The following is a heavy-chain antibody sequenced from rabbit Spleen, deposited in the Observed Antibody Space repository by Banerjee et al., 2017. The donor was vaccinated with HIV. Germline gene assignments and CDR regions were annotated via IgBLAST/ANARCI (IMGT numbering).Heavy chain of an antibody. J-gene: IGHJ6*01. V-gene: IGHV1S45*01. CDR2: INAATGKP. CDR1: GFSFGDRDV. CDR3: ARDTGSSFSSYSMDL. D-gene: IGHD8-1*01. Sequence: QEQLVESGGGLVQPTGSLTLTCKASGFSFGDRDVMCWVRQAPGKGLEWIACINAATGKPVYATWAKGRFTISRTSSTTVTLRMTSLTAADRAAYFCARDTGSSFSSYSMDLWGQGTLVT.